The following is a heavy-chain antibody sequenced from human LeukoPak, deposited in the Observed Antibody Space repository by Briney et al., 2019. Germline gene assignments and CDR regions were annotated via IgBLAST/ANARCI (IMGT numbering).Heavy chain of an antibody. Sequence: ASVKFSCKASGYTFTSYGISWVRQAPGQGLEWMGWISAYNGNTNYAQKLQGRVTMTTDTSTSTAYMELRSLRSDDTAVYYCARDPGYSSGWYGDYYYYGMDVWGQGTTVTVSS. CDR1: GYTFTSYG. CDR3: ARDPGYSSGWYGDYYYYGMDV. CDR2: ISAYNGNT. J-gene: IGHJ6*02. D-gene: IGHD6-19*01. V-gene: IGHV1-18*01.